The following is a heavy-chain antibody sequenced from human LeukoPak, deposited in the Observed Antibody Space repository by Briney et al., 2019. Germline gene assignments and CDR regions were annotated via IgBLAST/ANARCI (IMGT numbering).Heavy chain of an antibody. CDR1: GFTFSSYG. Sequence: GGSLRLSCAASGFTFSSYGMHWVRQAPGKGLEWVAVIWYDGSNKYYADSVKGRFTISRDNSKNTLYLQMNSLRAEDTAVYYCARERYSSGWSYYYYGMDVWGQGTTVTVSS. V-gene: IGHV3-33*01. D-gene: IGHD6-19*01. J-gene: IGHJ6*02. CDR2: IWYDGSNK. CDR3: ARERYSSGWSYYYYGMDV.